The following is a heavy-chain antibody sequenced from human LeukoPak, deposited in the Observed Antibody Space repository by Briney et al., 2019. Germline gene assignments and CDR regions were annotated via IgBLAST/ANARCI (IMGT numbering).Heavy chain of an antibody. CDR2: INPNSGGT. Sequence: GASVKVSCKASGYTFTGYYMHWVRQAPGQGLEWMGWINPNSGGTNYAQKFQGRVTMTRDTSISTAYMELSRLRSDDTAVYYCARESLPPYNWNDAYYYYGMDVWGQGTTVTVSS. CDR3: ARESLPPYNWNDAYYYYGMDV. D-gene: IGHD1-1*01. J-gene: IGHJ6*02. V-gene: IGHV1-2*02. CDR1: GYTFTGYY.